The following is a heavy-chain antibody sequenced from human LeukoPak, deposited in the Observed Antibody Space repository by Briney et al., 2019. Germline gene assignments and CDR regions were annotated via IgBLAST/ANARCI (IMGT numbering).Heavy chain of an antibody. J-gene: IGHJ6*02. CDR1: GGTFSSYA. CDR2: IIPIFGTA. V-gene: IGHV1-69*13. D-gene: IGHD4-17*01. Sequence: ASVKVSCKASGGTFSSYAISWVRQAPGQGLEWMGGIIPIFGTANYAQKFQGGVTITADESTSTAYMELSSLRSEDTAVYYCARLVGDPPHYYYYGMDVWGQGTTVTVSS. CDR3: ARLVGDPPHYYYYGMDV.